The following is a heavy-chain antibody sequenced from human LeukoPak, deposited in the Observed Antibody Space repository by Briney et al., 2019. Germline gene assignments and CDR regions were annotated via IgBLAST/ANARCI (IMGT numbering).Heavy chain of an antibody. D-gene: IGHD6-6*01. CDR2: INHSGST. CDR3: ARGLGRARPRFDY. V-gene: IGHV4-38-2*02. CDR1: GYSISSGYY. Sequence: PSETLSLTCTVSGYSISSGYYWGWIRQPPGKGLEWIGEINHSGSTNYNPSLKSRVTISLDTSKNQFSLKLSSVAAADTAVYYCARGLGRARPRFDYWGQGTLVTVSS. J-gene: IGHJ4*02.